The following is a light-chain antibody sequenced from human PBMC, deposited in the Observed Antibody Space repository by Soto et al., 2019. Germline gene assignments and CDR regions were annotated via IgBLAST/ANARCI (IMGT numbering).Light chain of an antibody. CDR3: QQYDSFPRT. J-gene: IGKJ2*01. Sequence: ILMTQSPSSLSPSVGDRVTITCQASQDMSKYLNWYQQKPGKAPKLLIYYSSNLETGVPSRFIGSGSGTHFTFTISSLQPEDIATYFCQQYDSFPRTFGQGTKL. CDR1: QDMSKY. V-gene: IGKV1-33*01. CDR2: YSS.